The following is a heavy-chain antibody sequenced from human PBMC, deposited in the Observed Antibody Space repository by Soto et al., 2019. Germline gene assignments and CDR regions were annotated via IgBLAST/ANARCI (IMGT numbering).Heavy chain of an antibody. J-gene: IGHJ6*02. CDR2: IYPGDSDT. Sequence: GESLKISCKGSGYSFTSYWIGWVRQMPGKGLEWMGIIYPGDSDTRYSPCFQGQVTISADKATSTAYLQWSSLKASDTAMYYCAMERTVTTGYYGMDVWGQGTTVTVSS. CDR3: AMERTVTTGYYGMDV. D-gene: IGHD4-4*01. CDR1: GYSFTSYW. V-gene: IGHV5-51*01.